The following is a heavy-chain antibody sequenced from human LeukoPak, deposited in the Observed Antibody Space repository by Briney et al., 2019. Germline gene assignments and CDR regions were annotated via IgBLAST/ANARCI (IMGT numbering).Heavy chain of an antibody. CDR1: GFTFSTYG. D-gene: IGHD1-7*01. V-gene: IGHV3-30*18. CDR2: ISYDGSDK. Sequence: GGSLRLSCAASGFTFSTYGMHWVRQAPGKGLEWVAVISYDGSDKYYADSVKGRFTISRDNSKNTLYLQMNSLRAEDTAVYYCAKDPETGTTSLGFDYWGQGTLVTVSS. J-gene: IGHJ4*02. CDR3: AKDPETGTTSLGFDY.